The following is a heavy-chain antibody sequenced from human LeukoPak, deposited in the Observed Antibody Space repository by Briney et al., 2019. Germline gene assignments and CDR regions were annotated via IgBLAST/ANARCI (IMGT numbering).Heavy chain of an antibody. D-gene: IGHD3-22*01. CDR2: IYYSGST. J-gene: IGHJ5*02. Sequence: SQTLSLTCTVSGGSISSGDYSWSWIRQPPGKGLEWIGYIYYSGSTYYNPSLKSRATISVDTSKNQFSLKLSSVTAADTAVYYCVRDPGGRYYDSSGFRYNWFDPWGQGTLVTVSS. CDR3: VRDPGGRYYDSSGFRYNWFDP. V-gene: IGHV4-30-4*01. CDR1: GGSISSGDYS.